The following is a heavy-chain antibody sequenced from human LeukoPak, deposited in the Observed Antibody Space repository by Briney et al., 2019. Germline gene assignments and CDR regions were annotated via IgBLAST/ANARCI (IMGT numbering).Heavy chain of an antibody. D-gene: IGHD3-3*01. CDR1: GYTFTGYY. J-gene: IGHJ6*04. CDR2: INPNSGGT. V-gene: IGHV1-2*02. Sequence: ASVEVSCKASGYTFTGYYMHWVRQAPGQGLEWMGWINPNSGGTNYAQKFQGRVTMTRDTSISTAYMELSRLRSDDTAVYYCARYDFWSGYSDVWGKGTTVTVSS. CDR3: ARYDFWSGYSDV.